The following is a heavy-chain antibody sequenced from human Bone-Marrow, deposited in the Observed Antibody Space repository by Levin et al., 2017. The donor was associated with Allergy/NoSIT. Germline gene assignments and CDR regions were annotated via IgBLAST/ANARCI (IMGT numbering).Heavy chain of an antibody. CDR1: GFTFSSYS. J-gene: IGHJ5*02. Sequence: GESLKISCAASGFTFSSYSMNWVRQAPGKGLEWVSSISSSSSYIYYADSVKGRFTISRDNAKNSLYLQMNSLRAEDTAVYYCARAPRDDSSGYYRDNWFDPWGQGTLVTVSS. CDR3: ARAPRDDSSGYYRDNWFDP. D-gene: IGHD3-22*01. V-gene: IGHV3-21*01. CDR2: ISSSSSYI.